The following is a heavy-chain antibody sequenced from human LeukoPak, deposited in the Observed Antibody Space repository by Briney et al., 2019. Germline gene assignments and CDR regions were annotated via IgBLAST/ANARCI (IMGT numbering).Heavy chain of an antibody. CDR1: GFTFSNYS. Sequence: GGSLRLSCAASGFTFSNYSMNWVRQAPGKGLEWVSYISRSSTTIYYADSVKGRFTISRDNAKKSLYLQMNSLRAEDTAVYYCAKGQISRSDRFDYWGQGTLVTVSS. J-gene: IGHJ4*02. V-gene: IGHV3-48*01. D-gene: IGHD3-3*02. CDR3: AKGQISRSDRFDY. CDR2: ISRSSTTI.